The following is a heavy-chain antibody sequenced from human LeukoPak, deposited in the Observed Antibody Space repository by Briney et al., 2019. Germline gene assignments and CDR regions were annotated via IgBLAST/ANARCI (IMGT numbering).Heavy chain of an antibody. V-gene: IGHV3-23*01. Sequence: GGSLRLSCAASGFTFSSYAMSWVRQAPGKGLEWVSAISGSGGSTYYADSVKGRFTISRDNSKNTLYLQMNSLRAEDTAVYYCAKDLLRALPYYDFWSGYYSGGIRGYFDYWGQGTLVTVSS. CDR1: GFTFSSYA. D-gene: IGHD3-3*01. CDR3: AKDLLRALPYYDFWSGYYSGGIRGYFDY. J-gene: IGHJ4*02. CDR2: ISGSGGST.